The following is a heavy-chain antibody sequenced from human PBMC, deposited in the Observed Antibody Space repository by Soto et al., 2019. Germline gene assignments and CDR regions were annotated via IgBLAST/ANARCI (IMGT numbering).Heavy chain of an antibody. CDR2: INDNGRTT. CDR1: GFTFSTYA. CDR3: AKDTGMAGSYWSFDL. Sequence: GGSLRLSCTASGFTFSTYAMNWVRQAPGKGLEWVSTINDNGRTTYDADSVKGRFTISRDNSKNTLYLQMSSLRAEDTAIYYCAKDTGMAGSYWSFDLWGRGTLVTVSS. J-gene: IGHJ2*01. D-gene: IGHD6-19*01. V-gene: IGHV3-23*01.